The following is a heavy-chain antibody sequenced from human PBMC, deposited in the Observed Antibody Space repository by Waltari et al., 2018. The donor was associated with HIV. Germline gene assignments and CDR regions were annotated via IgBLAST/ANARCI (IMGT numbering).Heavy chain of an antibody. V-gene: IGHV3-30*18. D-gene: IGHD5-12*01. CDR1: GFTFNTHG. CDR3: AKDRAFFQVGYSII. J-gene: IGHJ4*02. CDR2: ISYDRSTK. Sequence: QVQLVASGGGVVQRGRYLRFSCADSGFTFNTHGIHWVRQAPGKGLEWVAVISYDRSTKDYADSVKGRFTISRDNSKKTVYLQMNSLRAEDTAVYYCAKDRAFFQVGYSIIWGQGTLVTVSS.